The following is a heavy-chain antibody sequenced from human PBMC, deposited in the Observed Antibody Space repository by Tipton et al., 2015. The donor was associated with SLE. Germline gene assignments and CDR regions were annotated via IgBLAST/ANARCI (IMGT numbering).Heavy chain of an antibody. CDR1: GGSISSYY. CDR2: IYYSGST. V-gene: IGHV4-59*01. CDR3: ARVGFTEMATTPQGHFDL. D-gene: IGHD5-24*01. J-gene: IGHJ2*01. Sequence: TLSLTCTVSGGSISSYYWSWIRQPPGKGLEWIGYIYYSGSTNYNHSLKSRVTISVDTSKNQFSLKLSSVTAADTAVYYCARVGFTEMATTPQGHFDLWGRGTLVTVSS.